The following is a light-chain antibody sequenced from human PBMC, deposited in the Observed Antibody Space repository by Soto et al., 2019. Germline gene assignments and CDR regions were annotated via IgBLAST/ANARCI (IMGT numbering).Light chain of an antibody. CDR2: DVS. Sequence: QSALTQPASVSESPGQSITISCTGTSSDVGGYNYVSWYQQHPGKAPKLMIYDVSNRPSGVSNRFSGSKSGNTASLTISGLQAEDGADYYCTSYTSSSTYVFGIGTKLTVL. CDR1: SSDVGGYNY. J-gene: IGLJ1*01. V-gene: IGLV2-14*01. CDR3: TSYTSSSTYV.